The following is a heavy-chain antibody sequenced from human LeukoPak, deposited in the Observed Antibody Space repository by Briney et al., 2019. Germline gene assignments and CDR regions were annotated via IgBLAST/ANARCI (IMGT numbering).Heavy chain of an antibody. Sequence: GGSLRLSCAASGFTFSSYWMHWVRQAPGKGLVWVSRINNNGSITNYADSVKGRFTISRDNAKNTVYLQMNSLRAEDTAVYYCAGAYYDSSGRYFDYWGQGTLVTVSS. D-gene: IGHD3-22*01. J-gene: IGHJ4*02. CDR3: AGAYYDSSGRYFDY. CDR2: INNNGSIT. CDR1: GFTFSSYW. V-gene: IGHV3-74*01.